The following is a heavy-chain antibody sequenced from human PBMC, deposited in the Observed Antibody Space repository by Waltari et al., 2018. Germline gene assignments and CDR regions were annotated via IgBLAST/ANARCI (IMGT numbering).Heavy chain of an antibody. D-gene: IGHD2-15*01. Sequence: QVQLQQWGAGLLKPSETLSLTCAVDGGSFSGYYWSWIRQPRGKWLEWIGEINHSGSTNYNPSLKSRVTISVDTSKNQFSLKLSSVTAADTAVYYCARSPTRRMTYYYYGMDVWGQGTTVTVSS. V-gene: IGHV4-34*01. J-gene: IGHJ6*02. CDR1: GGSFSGYY. CDR3: ARSPTRRMTYYYYGMDV. CDR2: INHSGST.